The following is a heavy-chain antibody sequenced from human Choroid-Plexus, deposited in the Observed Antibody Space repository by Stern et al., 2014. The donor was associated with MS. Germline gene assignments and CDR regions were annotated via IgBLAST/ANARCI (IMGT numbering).Heavy chain of an antibody. CDR2: ISYDGSDK. D-gene: IGHD2-15*01. J-gene: IGHJ4*02. V-gene: IGHV3-30*18. CDR1: GFTFSNFG. Sequence: VQLVESGGGVAQPGRPLILSCAASGFTFSNFGMHWVRQAPGKGLEGVALISYDGSDKYYADSVKGRVTIFRDNSKNTLYMHMNSLRAEDTAVYYCAKDRQWSTYFFDYWGQGSLVTVSS. CDR3: AKDRQWSTYFFDY.